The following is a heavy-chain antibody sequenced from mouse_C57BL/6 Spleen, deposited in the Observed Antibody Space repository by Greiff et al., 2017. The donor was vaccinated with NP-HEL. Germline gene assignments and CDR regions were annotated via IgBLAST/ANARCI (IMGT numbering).Heavy chain of an antibody. V-gene: IGHV1-64*01. CDR1: GYTFTSYW. J-gene: IGHJ2*01. Sequence: QVQLQQPGAELVKPGASVKLSCKASGYTFTSYWMHWVKQRPGQGLEWIGMIHPNSGSTNYNEKFKSKATLTVDKSSSTAYMQLSSLTSEDSAVYYCAREEGTTVVPFDYWGQGTTLTVSS. CDR3: AREEGTTVVPFDY. CDR2: IHPNSGST. D-gene: IGHD1-1*01.